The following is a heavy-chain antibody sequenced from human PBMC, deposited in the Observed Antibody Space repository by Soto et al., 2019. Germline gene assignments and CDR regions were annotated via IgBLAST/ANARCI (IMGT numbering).Heavy chain of an antibody. CDR3: ARGIIAVAGTGDFDY. CDR2: MNPNRGKT. D-gene: IGHD6-19*01. Sequence: QVQLVQSGAEVKKPGASVKVSCKASGYTFTSYDINWVRQATVQGLAWMGWMNPNRGKTGDAQKFQGRVTMTRNPSICTAYMELSSLRSQDTAVYYCARGIIAVAGTGDFDYWGQGTLVIVSS. V-gene: IGHV1-8*01. J-gene: IGHJ4*02. CDR1: GYTFTSYD.